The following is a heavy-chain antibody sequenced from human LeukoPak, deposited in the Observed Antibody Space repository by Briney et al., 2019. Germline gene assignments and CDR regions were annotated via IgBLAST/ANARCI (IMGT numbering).Heavy chain of an antibody. V-gene: IGHV1-46*01. CDR2: INPSGCST. J-gene: IGHJ3*02. Sequence: ASVKVSCKASGYTFTSYYMHWVRQAPGQGLEWMGVINPSGCSTSYAQKFQGRVTMTRDTSTSTVYMELSSLGSEDTAVYYCARSSVGGSRWGSYHEGLDAFDIWGQGTMVTVSS. CDR3: ARSSVGGSRWGSYHEGLDAFDI. CDR1: GYTFTSYY. D-gene: IGHD3-16*02.